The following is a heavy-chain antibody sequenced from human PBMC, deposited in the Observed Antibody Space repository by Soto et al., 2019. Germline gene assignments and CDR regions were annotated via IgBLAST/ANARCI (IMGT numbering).Heavy chain of an antibody. CDR1: GGTFSSYA. J-gene: IGHJ4*02. V-gene: IGHV1-69*06. CDR3: ARVSRDYVWGSYRYLIDY. Sequence: SVKVSCQASGGTFSSYAISWVRQAPVQGLEWMGGIIPIFGTANYAQKFQGRVTITADKSTSTAYMELSSLRSEDTAVYYCARVSRDYVWGSYRYLIDYWGQGTLVTVSS. CDR2: IIPIFGTA. D-gene: IGHD3-16*02.